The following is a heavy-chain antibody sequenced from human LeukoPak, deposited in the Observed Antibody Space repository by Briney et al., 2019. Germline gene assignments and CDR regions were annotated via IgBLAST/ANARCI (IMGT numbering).Heavy chain of an antibody. Sequence: GASVKVSCKASGYTFTSYGISWVRQAPGQRLEWMGWINAGNGNTKYSQEFQGRVTITRDTSASTAYMELSSLRSEDMAVYYCAREAYYGSGSFDYWGQGTLVTVSS. J-gene: IGHJ4*02. CDR1: GYTFTSYG. CDR2: INAGNGNT. CDR3: AREAYYGSGSFDY. D-gene: IGHD3-10*01. V-gene: IGHV1-3*03.